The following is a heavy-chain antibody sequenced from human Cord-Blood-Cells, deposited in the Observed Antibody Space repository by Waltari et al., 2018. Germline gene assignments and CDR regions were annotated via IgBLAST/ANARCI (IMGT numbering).Heavy chain of an antibody. V-gene: IGHV1-8*01. CDR1: AYTFTSYD. J-gene: IGHJ5*02. Sequence: VQLVQSGAEVQKPWASVKVTCKASAYTFTSYDINWVRQATGKGLEWMGRMKPQSGNTGNTQKFQGRGTMTMNTAIGTAYMELSSLRSEDTAVYYCARAGRGRYSSNLYWVDPVGQGTLVTDSS. D-gene: IGHD6-13*01. CDR3: ARAGRGRYSSNLYWVDP. CDR2: MKPQSGNT.